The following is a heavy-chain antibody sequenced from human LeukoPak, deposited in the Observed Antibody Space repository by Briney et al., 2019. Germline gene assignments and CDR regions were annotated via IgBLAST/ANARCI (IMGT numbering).Heavy chain of an antibody. CDR3: AKGLSGSYYDAFDI. J-gene: IGHJ3*02. D-gene: IGHD1-26*01. CDR1: GFTFAGYA. Sequence: GGSLRLSCAASGFTFAGYAMSWVRQAPGKGLEWVSTLSGSGGSTYYADSVKGRFTISRDNSKNTLYVQMDSLRAEDTAAYYCAKGLSGSYYDAFDIWGQGTMVTVSS. V-gene: IGHV3-23*01. CDR2: LSGSGGST.